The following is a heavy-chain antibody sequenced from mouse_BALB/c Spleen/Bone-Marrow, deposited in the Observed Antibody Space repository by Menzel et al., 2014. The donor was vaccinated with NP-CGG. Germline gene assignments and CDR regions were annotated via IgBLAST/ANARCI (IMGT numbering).Heavy chain of an antibody. CDR2: IYPGSGDT. CDR3: ARSRVPYFALDY. V-gene: IGHV1-77*01. Sequence: VQRVDSGPELVKPGASVKMSCTASGFTFTDYVINWVKQRTGQGLEWIGEIYPGSGDTYYNEKFKAKATLTADKSSNTVHMQLSSLTSEDSVVYFCARSRVPYFALDYWGQGTSVTVSS. CDR1: GFTFTDYV. J-gene: IGHJ4*01.